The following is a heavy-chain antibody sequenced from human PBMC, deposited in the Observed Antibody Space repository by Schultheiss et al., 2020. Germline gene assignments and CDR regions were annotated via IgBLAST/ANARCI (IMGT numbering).Heavy chain of an antibody. V-gene: IGHV4-39*07. CDR1: GASISAIGYY. Sequence: SETLSITCSVSGASISAIGYYWTWIRQPPGKGLEWIGSIYYSGSTYYNPSLKSRVTISIETSKNQFSLKLSSVTAADTAVYYCARLSYGSGSPYYYYYGMDVWGQGTTVTVSS. CDR3: ARLSYGSGSPYYYYYGMDV. J-gene: IGHJ6*02. D-gene: IGHD3-10*01. CDR2: IYYSGST.